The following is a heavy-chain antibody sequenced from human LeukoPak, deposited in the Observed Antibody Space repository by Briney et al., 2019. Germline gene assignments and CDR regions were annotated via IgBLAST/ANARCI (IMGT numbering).Heavy chain of an antibody. J-gene: IGHJ4*02. Sequence: PGRSLRLSCAASGFTFSSYAMHWVRQAPGKGLEWVAVISYDGSNKYYADSVKGRFTISRDNSKNTLYLQMNSLRAEDTAVYYCARGEALAAAGTDYWGQGTLVTVSS. D-gene: IGHD6-13*01. CDR3: ARGEALAAAGTDY. V-gene: IGHV3-30-3*01. CDR1: GFTFSSYA. CDR2: ISYDGSNK.